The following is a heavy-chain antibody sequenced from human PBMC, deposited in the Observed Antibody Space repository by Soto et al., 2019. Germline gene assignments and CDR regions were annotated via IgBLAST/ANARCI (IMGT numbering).Heavy chain of an antibody. CDR2: ISYDGSNK. D-gene: IGHD3-22*01. CDR1: GFTFSSYG. CDR3: ATDGKIVVGYYFDY. Sequence: QVQLVESGGGVVQPGRSLRLSCAASGFTFSSYGMHWVRQAPGKGLEWVAVISYDGSNKYYADSVKGRFTISRDNSKNTQYQQKNSMRAEDTAVYYWATDGKIVVGYYFDYWGQGTLVTVSS. V-gene: IGHV3-30*03. J-gene: IGHJ4*02.